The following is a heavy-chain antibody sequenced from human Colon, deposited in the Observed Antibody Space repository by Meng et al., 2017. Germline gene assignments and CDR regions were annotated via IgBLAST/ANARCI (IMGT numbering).Heavy chain of an antibody. CDR2: IYYSGST. CDR3: ARDRKHYGERGWFDP. V-gene: IGHV4-30-4*01. J-gene: IGHJ5*02. D-gene: IGHD4-17*01. Sequence: QLQLPEAGPGLVHPSPTLSLTCTVSRGSISSGAYYWSWIRQPPGKGLEWIGYIYYSGSTYSNASLKSRVTISIDRSKNQFSLKLSSVTAADTAVYYCARDRKHYGERGWFDPWGQGTLVTVSS. CDR1: RGSISSGAYY.